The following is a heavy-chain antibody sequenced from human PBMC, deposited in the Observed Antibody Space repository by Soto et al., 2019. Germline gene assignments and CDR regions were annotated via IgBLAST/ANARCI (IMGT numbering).Heavy chain of an antibody. CDR3: ARDKDGYNWFSGFEP. J-gene: IGHJ5*02. CDR2: IIPSGGST. D-gene: IGHD5-12*01. Sequence: AASVKVSCKASEDTFRNYAISWVRQAPGQGLEWMGGIIPSGGSTSYAQKFQGRVTMTRDTSTSTVYMELSSLRSEDTAVYYCARDKDGYNWFSGFEPWGQGTLVTVSS. V-gene: IGHV1-46*01. CDR1: EDTFRNYA.